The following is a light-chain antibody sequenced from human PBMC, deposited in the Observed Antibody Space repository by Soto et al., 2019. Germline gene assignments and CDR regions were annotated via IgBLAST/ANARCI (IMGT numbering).Light chain of an antibody. CDR3: QSFDSSLSGWV. CDR2: GNN. Sequence: QAVVTQLPSVSGAPGQRVTISCTGSSSNIGAPYDVHWYQQLPGTAPKLLIYGNNNRPSGVPDRFSGSKSGTSASLAITGLQAEDEADYYCQSFDSSLSGWVFGGGTKLTVL. CDR1: SSNIGAPYD. J-gene: IGLJ3*02. V-gene: IGLV1-40*01.